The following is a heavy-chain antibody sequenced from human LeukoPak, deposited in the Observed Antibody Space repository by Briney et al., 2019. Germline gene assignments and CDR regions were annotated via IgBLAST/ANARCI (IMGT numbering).Heavy chain of an antibody. V-gene: IGHV4-4*07. D-gene: IGHD3-10*01. CDR1: GGSISSYY. CDR2: IYTSGST. CDR3: ARDVVRGLTPDYFDY. J-gene: IGHJ4*02. Sequence: SETLSLTCTVSGGSISSYYWSWIRQPAGKGLEWIGRIYTSGSTNYNPSLKSRVTMSVDTSKNQFSLKLSSVTAADTAVYYCARDVVRGLTPDYFDYWGQGTLVTVSS.